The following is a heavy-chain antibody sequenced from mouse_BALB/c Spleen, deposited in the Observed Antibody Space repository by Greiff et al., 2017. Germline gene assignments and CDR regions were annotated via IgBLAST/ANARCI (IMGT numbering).Heavy chain of an antibody. J-gene: IGHJ4*01. D-gene: IGHD2-10*02. CDR1: GFTFSSYA. V-gene: IGHV5-9-3*01. Sequence: EVQLVESGGGLVKPGGSLKLSCAASGFTFSSYAMSWVRQTPEKRLEWVATISSGGSYTYYPDSVKGRFTISRDNAKNTLYLQMSSLRSEDTAMYYCARHWYGNYDYYAMDYWGQGTSVTVSS. CDR3: ARHWYGNYDYYAMDY. CDR2: ISSGGSYT.